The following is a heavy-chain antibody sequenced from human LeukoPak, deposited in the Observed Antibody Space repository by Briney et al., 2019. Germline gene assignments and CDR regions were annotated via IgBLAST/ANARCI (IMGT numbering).Heavy chain of an antibody. CDR1: GYTFTSYY. CDR2: INPSGGST. Sequence: ASVKVSCKASGYTFTSYYMHWVRQAPGQGLEWMGIINPSGGSTSYAQKFQGRVTMTRDTSTSTVYMELSSLRFEDTAVYYCARDFEGSGSAEAFDIWGQGTMVTVSS. J-gene: IGHJ3*02. CDR3: ARDFEGSGSAEAFDI. D-gene: IGHD1-26*01. V-gene: IGHV1-46*03.